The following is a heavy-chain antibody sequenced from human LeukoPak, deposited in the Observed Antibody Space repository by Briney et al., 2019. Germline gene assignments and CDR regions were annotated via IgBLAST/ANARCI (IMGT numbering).Heavy chain of an antibody. D-gene: IGHD3-10*01. CDR1: GFTFSSYG. Sequence: GGSLRLSCAASGFTFSSYGMHWVRQAPGKGLEWVAFIRYDGSNKYYADSVKGRFTISRDNSKNTLYLQMNSLRVEDTAVYYCARGPPGPAGYFQHWGQGTLVTVSS. J-gene: IGHJ1*01. V-gene: IGHV3-30*02. CDR3: ARGPPGPAGYFQH. CDR2: IRYDGSNK.